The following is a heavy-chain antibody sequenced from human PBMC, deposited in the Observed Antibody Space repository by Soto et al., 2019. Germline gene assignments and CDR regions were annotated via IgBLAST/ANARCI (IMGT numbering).Heavy chain of an antibody. Sequence: QVQLVESGGGVVQPGRSLRLSCAASGFTFSHYGIHWVRQAPGKGLEWLAVISYDGSNKHYADSVKGRFTVSRDNSKKTLYLQMNSLRAEDTAVDFCARYSGKYQGPIDYWGQGTLVTVSS. CDR1: GFTFSHYG. CDR3: ARYSGKYQGPIDY. V-gene: IGHV3-30*03. J-gene: IGHJ4*02. D-gene: IGHD1-26*01. CDR2: ISYDGSNK.